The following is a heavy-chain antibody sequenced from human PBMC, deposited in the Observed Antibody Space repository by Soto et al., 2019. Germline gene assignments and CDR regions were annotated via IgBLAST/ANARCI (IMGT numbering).Heavy chain of an antibody. J-gene: IGHJ4*02. D-gene: IGHD4-17*01. CDR3: AKESPTVPLSQFDY. V-gene: IGHV3-23*01. Sequence: GGSLRLSCAASGVTFTTYAMSWVRQAPGKGLEWVSDISGSGGVTYYADSVKGRFTVSRDNFKNTLYLQMNSLRAEDTAMYYCAKESPTVPLSQFDYWGQGTLVTVSS. CDR2: ISGSGGVT. CDR1: GVTFTTYA.